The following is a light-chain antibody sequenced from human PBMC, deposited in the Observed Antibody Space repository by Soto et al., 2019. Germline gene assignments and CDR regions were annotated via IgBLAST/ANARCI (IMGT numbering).Light chain of an antibody. Sequence: PSTVATTVGYKVTITSRASQSITRWLAWYQQKPGKAPKLLIYDASTLESGVTSRYSGSGSVTEFTLSISSLQPDDFATYSWQQHDSYSSAIGRGTRLEIK. CDR2: DAS. J-gene: IGKJ5*01. V-gene: IGKV1-5*01. CDR3: QQHDSYSSA. CDR1: QSITRW.